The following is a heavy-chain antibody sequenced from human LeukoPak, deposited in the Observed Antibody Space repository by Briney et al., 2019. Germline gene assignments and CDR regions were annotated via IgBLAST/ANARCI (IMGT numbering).Heavy chain of an antibody. CDR3: ARDGDGYHY. CDR2: IDPSGGSA. Sequence: ASVKVSCKASGYTFTTYYMHWVRQAPGQGLEWMGIIDPSGGSATYAQKFQGRVTMTRDTSTSTVYMELSSLRSEDTAVYYCARDGDGYHYWGQGTLVTVSS. D-gene: IGHD5-24*01. J-gene: IGHJ4*02. CDR1: GYTFTTYY. V-gene: IGHV1-46*01.